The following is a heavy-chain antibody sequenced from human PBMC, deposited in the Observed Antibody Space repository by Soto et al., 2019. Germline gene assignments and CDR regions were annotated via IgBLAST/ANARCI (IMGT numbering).Heavy chain of an antibody. J-gene: IGHJ6*02. D-gene: IGHD2-15*01. CDR3: AHKGGRGAGMDV. Sequence: QITLKESGPTLVKPTQTLTLTCTLSGFSVSTSGVGVAWIRQPPGKALEWLALIYWDGDERYSPFLQSRVTITKDPSKNQVVLTMTNIDPVDTATYYCAHKGGRGAGMDVWVQGTTFTVSS. CDR2: IYWDGDE. V-gene: IGHV2-5*02. CDR1: GFSVSTSGVG.